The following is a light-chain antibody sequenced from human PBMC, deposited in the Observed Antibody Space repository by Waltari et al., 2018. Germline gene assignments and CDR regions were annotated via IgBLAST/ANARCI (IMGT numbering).Light chain of an antibody. CDR3: QQYYVWPPIT. J-gene: IGKJ4*02. Sequence: TQSPSFLSASIGDRVTLTCRASQSVRTNLVWYQQKAGQAPRTLSYGASTRASGVPSRFSGSGSETDFNLIISSLQSEDAAVYFCQQYYVWPPITFGGGTKLEI. CDR1: QSVRTN. CDR2: GAS. V-gene: IGKV3-15*01.